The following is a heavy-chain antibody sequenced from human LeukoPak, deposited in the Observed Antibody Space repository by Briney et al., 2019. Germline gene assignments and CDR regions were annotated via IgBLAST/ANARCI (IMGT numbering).Heavy chain of an antibody. Sequence: GGSLRLSCAASGFTFSSSAMSWVRQVPGKGLGWVSGISASGGSTSYADSVKGRFTISRDNSKNTLSLQMNSLRAEDTAVYYCARDYYDGSAYYSYYEYWGQGTLVTVSS. CDR3: ARDYYDGSAYYSYYEY. CDR1: GFTFSSSA. CDR2: ISASGGST. D-gene: IGHD3-22*01. V-gene: IGHV3-23*01. J-gene: IGHJ4*02.